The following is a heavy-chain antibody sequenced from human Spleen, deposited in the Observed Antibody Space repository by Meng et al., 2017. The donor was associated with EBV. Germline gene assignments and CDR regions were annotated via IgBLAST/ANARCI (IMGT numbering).Heavy chain of an antibody. CDR1: GGSISSSTW. D-gene: IGHD3-22*01. J-gene: IGHJ4*02. CDR2: IYHGGDT. V-gene: IGHV4-4*02. CDR3: ARRGVDYYDSSAWG. Sequence: VPLRESGPGLVTPTGTLSLTFAASGGSISSSTWWTWVRQPPGKGLEWIGEIYHGGDTNYNPSLKSRVTISVDKSKNQFSLKVRSVTAADTAVYYCARRGVDYYDSSAWGWGQGALVTVSS.